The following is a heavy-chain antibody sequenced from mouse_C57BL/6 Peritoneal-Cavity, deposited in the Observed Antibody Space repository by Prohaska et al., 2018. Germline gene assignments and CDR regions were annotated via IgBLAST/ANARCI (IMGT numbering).Heavy chain of an antibody. Sequence: EVQLVESGGGLVKPGGSLKLSCAASGFTFSDYGMHWVRQAPEKGLEWXXXISSGSSTIYYADTVKRRFTISRDNAKNTLFLQMTSLRSEDTAMYYCARVHGSAWFAYWGQGTLVTVSA. CDR2: ISSGSSTI. D-gene: IGHD2-2*01. J-gene: IGHJ3*01. CDR1: GFTFSDYG. CDR3: ARVHGSAWFAY. V-gene: IGHV5-17*01.